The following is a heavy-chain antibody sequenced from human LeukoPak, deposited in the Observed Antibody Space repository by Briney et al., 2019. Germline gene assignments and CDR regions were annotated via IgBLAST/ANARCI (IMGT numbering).Heavy chain of an antibody. CDR2: ISSTSTYI. Sequence: GGSLRLSCAASGFTFSSYSMNWVRQAPGKGLEWVSSISSTSTYIYYADSVKGRFTISRDNAKNSLYLQMNSLRAEDTAVYYCARSHYGDYDAFDIWGQGTLVTVSS. V-gene: IGHV3-21*01. CDR1: GFTFSSYS. D-gene: IGHD4-17*01. CDR3: ARSHYGDYDAFDI. J-gene: IGHJ4*02.